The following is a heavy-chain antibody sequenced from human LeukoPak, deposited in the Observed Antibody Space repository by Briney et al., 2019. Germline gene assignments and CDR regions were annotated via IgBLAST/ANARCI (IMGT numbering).Heavy chain of an antibody. CDR1: GLTFSSYS. CDR2: IKSKTDGGTT. CDR3: TTDFFCTPRYCSSGYFDY. Sequence: PGGSLRLSCAASGLTFSSYSMNWVRQAPGKGLEWVGRIKSKTDGGTTDYAAPVKGRFTISRDDSKNTLYLQMNSLKTEDTAVYYCTTDFFCTPRYCSSGYFDYWGQGTLVTVSS. V-gene: IGHV3-15*01. J-gene: IGHJ4*02. D-gene: IGHD2-2*01.